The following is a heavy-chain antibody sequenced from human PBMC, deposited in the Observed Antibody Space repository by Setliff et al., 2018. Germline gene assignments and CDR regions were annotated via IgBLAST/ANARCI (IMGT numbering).Heavy chain of an antibody. V-gene: IGHV4-59*01. CDR2: VYYTGTT. J-gene: IGHJ6*02. CDR3: ARDRSAYNYGLDV. CDR1: GGSINNYY. Sequence: ETLSLTCTVSGGSINNYYWSWIRQALGKGLEWVGYVYYTGTTNYSPSLKGRVIISVDASKNRLSLQLNSVTPADTAVYYCARDRSAYNYGLDVWGQGTTVTVSS.